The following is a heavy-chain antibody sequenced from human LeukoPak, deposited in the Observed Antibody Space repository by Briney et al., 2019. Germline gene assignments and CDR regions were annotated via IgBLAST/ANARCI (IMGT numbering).Heavy chain of an antibody. CDR1: GDSITPYG. V-gene: IGHV1-18*01. CDR2: ITTSNGNT. Sequence: GASLTLTCTVSGDSITPYGISWVRQPPGQGLEWMGCITTSNGNTNYAQKFQGRVTMTTDTSTNTAYMELRSLISDDAAVYYCARDQMSTVTRSAMDVWGQGTTVTVSS. D-gene: IGHD4-17*01. CDR3: ARDQMSTVTRSAMDV. J-gene: IGHJ6*02.